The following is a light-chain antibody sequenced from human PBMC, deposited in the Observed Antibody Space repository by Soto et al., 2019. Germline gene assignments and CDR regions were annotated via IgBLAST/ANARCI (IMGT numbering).Light chain of an antibody. CDR2: GAS. CDR1: QSISGT. V-gene: IGKV3-15*01. J-gene: IGKJ1*01. Sequence: EIVMTQSPATLSVSPGGRATLSCRASQSISGTLAWYQQKPGQAPRLLIYGASKRFKSCPARCSRSGSGTDFTLTISSLQSEDFAVYHCQQYNNWPWTFGQGTKVDIK. CDR3: QQYNNWPWT.